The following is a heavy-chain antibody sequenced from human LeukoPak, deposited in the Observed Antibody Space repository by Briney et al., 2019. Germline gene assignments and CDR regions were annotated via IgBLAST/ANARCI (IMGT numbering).Heavy chain of an antibody. CDR3: ARESHSVGS. D-gene: IGHD2-15*01. J-gene: IGHJ4*02. CDR2: IYHNREP. V-gene: IGHV4-31*03. Sequence: SETLSLTCSVSGNTISRGGYYWTWIRQSSVRGLEWIGSIYHNREPHFNPSLEKRVAMSVDEAQNQFFLNLTSVTTADTAVYYCARESHSVGSWGRGILVSVSS. CDR1: GNTISRGGYY.